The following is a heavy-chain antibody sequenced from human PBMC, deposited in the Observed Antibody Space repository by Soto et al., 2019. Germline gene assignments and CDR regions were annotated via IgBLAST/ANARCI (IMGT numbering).Heavy chain of an antibody. CDR2: MYHSGST. Sequence: SDTLSLTCAVSGGSISMGGYSWSWIRHPPGKGLEWIGYMYHSGSTYYNPSLKSRVTISIDRSKNQFSLKLSSVTAADTAVYYCARVPDYRSQGILVTVSS. J-gene: IGHJ4*02. CDR3: ARVPDY. D-gene: IGHD2-2*01. V-gene: IGHV4-30-2*01. CDR1: GGSISMGGYS.